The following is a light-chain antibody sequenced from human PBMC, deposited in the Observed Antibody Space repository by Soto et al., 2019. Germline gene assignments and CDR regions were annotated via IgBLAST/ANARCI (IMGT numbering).Light chain of an antibody. J-gene: IGKJ4*01. Sequence: DIQMTQSPSTLSASAGDRVTITCRASQSISSWLAWYQQKPGKAPKLLTYKASNLESGVPSRFSGSGSGTEFTLTISSLQPDDFATYYCLQDYNYPRLTFGGGTKVDI. V-gene: IGKV1-5*03. CDR2: KAS. CDR3: LQDYNYPRLT. CDR1: QSISSW.